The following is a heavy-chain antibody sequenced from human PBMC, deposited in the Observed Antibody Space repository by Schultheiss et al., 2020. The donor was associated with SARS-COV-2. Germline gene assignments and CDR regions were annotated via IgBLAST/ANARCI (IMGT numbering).Heavy chain of an antibody. D-gene: IGHD2-2*01. J-gene: IGHJ4*02. Sequence: SETLSLTCTVSGGSISSSSYYWSWIRQHPGKGLEWIGYIYYSGSTYYNPSLKSRVTISVDTSKNQFSLKLSSVTAADTAVYYCARQRTSHLDYWGQGTLVTVSS. V-gene: IGHV4-31*03. CDR3: ARQRTSHLDY. CDR2: IYYSGST. CDR1: GGSISSSSYY.